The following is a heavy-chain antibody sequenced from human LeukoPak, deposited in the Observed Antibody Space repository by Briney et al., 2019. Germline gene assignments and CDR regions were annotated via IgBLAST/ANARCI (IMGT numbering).Heavy chain of an antibody. CDR2: IYPGDSDT. D-gene: IGHD2-2*01. Sequence: GESLKISCKVSGYSFTTYWIGWVRQMPGKGLGWMGIIYPGDSDTRYSPSFQGQVTISADKSISTAYLQWSSLKASDTAMYYCARHGGGYCRSASCYLFDPWGQGTLVTVSS. CDR3: ARHGGGYCRSASCYLFDP. CDR1: GYSFTTYW. J-gene: IGHJ5*02. V-gene: IGHV5-51*01.